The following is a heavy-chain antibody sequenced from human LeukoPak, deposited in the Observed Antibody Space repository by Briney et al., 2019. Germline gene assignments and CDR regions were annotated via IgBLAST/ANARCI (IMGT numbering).Heavy chain of an antibody. J-gene: IGHJ4*02. CDR2: IWYDGSNK. V-gene: IGHV3-33*06. Sequence: GGSLRLSCTASGFTFSSYGMHWVRQAPGKGLEWVAVIWYDGSNKYYAASVKGRFTISRDNSKNTLYLQMNSLRAEDTAVYYCAKEDHDFWSGYFGYWGQGTLVTVSS. CDR1: GFTFSSYG. CDR3: AKEDHDFWSGYFGY. D-gene: IGHD3-3*01.